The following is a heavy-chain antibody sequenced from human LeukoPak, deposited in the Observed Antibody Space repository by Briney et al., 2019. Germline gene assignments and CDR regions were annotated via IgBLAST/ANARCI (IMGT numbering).Heavy chain of an antibody. CDR3: AKQPRRDSSGWDGYFDY. J-gene: IGHJ4*02. CDR2: ISSDGNDK. V-gene: IGHV3-30*18. CDR1: GVTFSSYG. Sequence: PGGSLRLSCAASGVTFSSYGMHWVRQAPGKGLEWVALISSDGNDKLYGDSVKGRFTISRDNSKNTLYLQMNSLRAEDTAVYYCAKQPRRDSSGWDGYFDYWGQGTLVTVSS. D-gene: IGHD6-19*01.